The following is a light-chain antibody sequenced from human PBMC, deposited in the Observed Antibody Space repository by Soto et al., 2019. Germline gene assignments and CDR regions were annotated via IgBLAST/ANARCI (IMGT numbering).Light chain of an antibody. Sequence: IALTQSPAALSVSPGETVTLSCTANLNIGNMLAWYQQKPGQAPRLLIYDASTRATGIPDRFSGSGSGTVFSLTISSLRSDYFGVYYWQQYIHSPRTFGLGANLEI. CDR3: QQYIHSPRT. CDR2: DAS. CDR1: LNIGNM. V-gene: IGKV3-15*01. J-gene: IGKJ2*01.